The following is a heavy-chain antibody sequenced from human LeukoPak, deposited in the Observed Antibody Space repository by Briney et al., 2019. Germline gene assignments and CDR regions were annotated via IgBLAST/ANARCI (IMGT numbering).Heavy chain of an antibody. CDR3: ARGIWSDHLVAYFLDS. CDR1: GYTFTSYY. CDR2: INPSGGST. Sequence: ASVKVSCKASGYTFTSYYMHWVRQAPGQGLEWMGIINPSGGSTSYAQKFQGRVTMTRDTSTSTVHMELSSLRSEDTAVYYCARGIWSDHLVAYFLDSWGQGTLVTVSS. V-gene: IGHV1-46*01. D-gene: IGHD5-12*01. J-gene: IGHJ4*02.